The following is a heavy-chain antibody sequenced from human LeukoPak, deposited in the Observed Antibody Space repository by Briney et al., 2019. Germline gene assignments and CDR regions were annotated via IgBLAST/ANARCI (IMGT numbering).Heavy chain of an antibody. Sequence: ASVRVSCKASGGTFSSYAISWVRQAPGQGLEWMGRIIPILGIANYAQKFQGRVTITADKSTSTAYMELSSLRSEDTAVYYCARDASYSSSWYGPPGYYYYNGMDVWGQGTTVTVSS. CDR3: ARDASYSSSWYGPPGYYYYNGMDV. V-gene: IGHV1-69*04. D-gene: IGHD6-13*01. J-gene: IGHJ6*02. CDR2: IIPILGIA. CDR1: GGTFSSYA.